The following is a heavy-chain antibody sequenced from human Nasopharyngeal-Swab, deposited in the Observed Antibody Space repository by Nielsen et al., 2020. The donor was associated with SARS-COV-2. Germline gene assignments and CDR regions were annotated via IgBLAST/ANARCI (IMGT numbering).Heavy chain of an antibody. CDR2: IYYSGST. V-gene: IGHV4-39*01. CDR3: TRRTESAPGGADD. D-gene: IGHD6-13*01. CDR1: GDSISRSRYY. Sequence: SETLSLTCTVSGDSISRSRYYWGWIRQPPGEGLEWIASIYYSGSTFYSPSLKSRVTISVDTSKNPFSLKLSSVTAADTATYYCTRRTESAPGGADDWGQGTLVTVSS. J-gene: IGHJ1*01.